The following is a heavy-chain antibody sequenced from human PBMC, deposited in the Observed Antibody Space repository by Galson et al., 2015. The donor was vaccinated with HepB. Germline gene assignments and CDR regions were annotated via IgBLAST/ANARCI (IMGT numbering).Heavy chain of an antibody. D-gene: IGHD4-17*01. Sequence: PALVKPTQTLKLTFTFSGFSVRTSGVGVGWIRQPPGKALEWLALIYWDDDKRYSPSLTSRLTITKDTSKDQVVHTMTNMDPVDTATYYCAHSKYRRLTVTGGSSPYYFDYWGQRTLVTVSS. V-gene: IGHV2-5*02. CDR3: AHSKYRRLTVTGGSSPYYFDY. CDR1: GFSVRTSGVG. CDR2: IYWDDDK. J-gene: IGHJ4*02.